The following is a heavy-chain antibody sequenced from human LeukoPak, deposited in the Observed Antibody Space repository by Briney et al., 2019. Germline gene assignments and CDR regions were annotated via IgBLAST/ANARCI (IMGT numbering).Heavy chain of an antibody. CDR1: GGSISSSNW. CDR2: IYHSGST. J-gene: IGHJ4*02. D-gene: IGHD2-21*02. Sequence: PSGTLSLTCAVSGGSISSSNWWSWVRQPPGKGLEWIGEIYHSGSTNYNPSLKSRVTISVDKSKNQFSLKLSSVTAADTAVYYCARDGSYCGGDCSYYFDYWGQGTLVTVSS. CDR3: ARDGSYCGGDCSYYFDY. V-gene: IGHV4-4*02.